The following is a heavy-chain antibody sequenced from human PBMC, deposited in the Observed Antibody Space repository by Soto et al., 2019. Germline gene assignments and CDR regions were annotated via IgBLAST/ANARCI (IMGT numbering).Heavy chain of an antibody. CDR3: ASVAVAGKGVGYFDY. CDR2: IWYDGSNK. V-gene: IGHV3-33*01. J-gene: IGHJ4*02. Sequence: GGSLRLSCAASGFTFSSYGMHWVRQAPGKGLEWVAVIWYDGSNKYYADSVKGRFTISRDNSKNTLYLQMNSLRAEDTAVYYCASVAVAGKGVGYFDYWGQGTLVTVSS. CDR1: GFTFSSYG. D-gene: IGHD6-19*01.